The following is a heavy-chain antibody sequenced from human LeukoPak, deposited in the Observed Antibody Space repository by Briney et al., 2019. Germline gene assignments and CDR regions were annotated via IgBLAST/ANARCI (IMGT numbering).Heavy chain of an antibody. J-gene: IGHJ4*02. CDR1: GGSISSYY. D-gene: IGHD6-19*01. CDR3: AGIAVAGLDY. CDR2: IYYSGST. Sequence: SETLSLTCTVSGGSISSYYWSWIRQPPGKGLEWIGYIYYSGSTNYNPSLKSRATISVDTSKNQFSLKLSSVTAADTAVYYCAGIAVAGLDYWGQGTLVTVSS. V-gene: IGHV4-59*01.